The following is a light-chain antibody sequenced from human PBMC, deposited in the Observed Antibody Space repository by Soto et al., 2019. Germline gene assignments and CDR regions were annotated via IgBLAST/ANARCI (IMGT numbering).Light chain of an antibody. CDR2: EVS. CDR1: SSDVGSYNR. CDR3: SSYTSSSYLV. Sequence: QSALTQPPSVSGSPGQSVTISCTGTSSDVGSYNRVSWYQQPPGTAPKLMIYEVSNRPSGVPDRFSGSKSGNTASLTISGLQAEDEADYYCSSYTSSSYLVFGGGTQLTVL. J-gene: IGLJ2*01. V-gene: IGLV2-18*02.